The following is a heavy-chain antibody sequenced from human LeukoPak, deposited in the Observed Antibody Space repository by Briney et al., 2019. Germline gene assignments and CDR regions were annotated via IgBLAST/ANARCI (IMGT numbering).Heavy chain of an antibody. J-gene: IGHJ4*02. V-gene: IGHV3-11*01. CDR2: ISSSGSTI. CDR1: GFTFSDYY. CDR3: AGRIAVAGFFDY. D-gene: IGHD6-19*01. Sequence: GGSLRLSCAASGFTFSDYYMSWIRQAPGKGLEGVSYISSSGSTIYYADSVKGRFTIPRDNAKNSLYLQMNSLRAEDTAVYYCAGRIAVAGFFDYWGQGTLVTVSS.